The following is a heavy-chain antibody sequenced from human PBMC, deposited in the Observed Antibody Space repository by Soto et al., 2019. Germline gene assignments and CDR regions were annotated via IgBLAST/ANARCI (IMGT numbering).Heavy chain of an antibody. J-gene: IGHJ4*02. CDR1: YGTIVGYY. CDR2: INHSGST. D-gene: IGHD2-15*01. Sequence: SHTCTVEYGTIVGYYWSWILKNPGKGPECIGEINHSGSTNYNPSLKSRVTISVDTSKNQFSLKLSSVTAADTAVYYCAGRSDRGYLEYRVQGTPVTVSS. V-gene: IGHV4-34*08. CDR3: AGRSDRGYLEY.